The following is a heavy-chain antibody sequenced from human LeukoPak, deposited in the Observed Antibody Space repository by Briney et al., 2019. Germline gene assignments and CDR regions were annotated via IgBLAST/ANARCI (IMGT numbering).Heavy chain of an antibody. CDR2: MNPNSGNT. Sequence: ASVKVSCKASGYTFTSYDINWVRQATGRGLEWMGWMNPNSGNTGYAQKFQGRVTMTRNTSISTAYMELSSLRSEDTAVYYCARGPKDVVSSAFDIWGQGTMVTVSS. D-gene: IGHD2-15*01. V-gene: IGHV1-8*01. J-gene: IGHJ3*02. CDR1: GYTFTSYD. CDR3: ARGPKDVVSSAFDI.